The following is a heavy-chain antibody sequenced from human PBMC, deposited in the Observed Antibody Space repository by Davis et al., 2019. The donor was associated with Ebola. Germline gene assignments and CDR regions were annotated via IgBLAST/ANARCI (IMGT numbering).Heavy chain of an antibody. D-gene: IGHD3-16*01. CDR3: ARVWLFHYGMDV. Sequence: ASVKVSCKASGYTFTSYYMHWVRQAPGQGLEWMGIINPSGGSTSYPQKFQGRVTMTRDTSTSTVYMELSSLRSEDTAVYYCARVWLFHYGMDVWGQGTTVTVSS. J-gene: IGHJ6*02. CDR1: GYTFTSYY. V-gene: IGHV1-46*01. CDR2: INPSGGST.